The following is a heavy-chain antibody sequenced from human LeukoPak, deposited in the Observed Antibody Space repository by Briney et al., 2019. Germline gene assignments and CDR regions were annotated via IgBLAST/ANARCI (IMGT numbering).Heavy chain of an antibody. CDR3: AREMATIGKAFDY. D-gene: IGHD5-24*01. CDR1: GFTFSTYW. J-gene: IGHJ4*02. V-gene: IGHV3-7*01. CDR2: IKEDGSEK. Sequence: EGSLRLSCAASGFTFSTYWMNWVRQAPGKGLEWVANIKEDGSEKDYVDSVKGRFTISRDNAKNSLYLQINSLRAEDTAVYYCAREMATIGKAFDYWGQGTLVTVSS.